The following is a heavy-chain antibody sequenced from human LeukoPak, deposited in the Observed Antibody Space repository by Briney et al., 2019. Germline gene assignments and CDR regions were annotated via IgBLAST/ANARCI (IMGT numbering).Heavy chain of an antibody. CDR2: IYYSGST. V-gene: IGHV4-59*01. CDR3: ARARDYDPPAFYYYYMDV. J-gene: IGHJ6*03. CDR1: GGSIGSYY. D-gene: IGHD4-17*01. Sequence: PSETLSLTXTVSGGSIGSYYWSWIRQPPGKGLEWIGYIYYSGSTNDNPSLKSRVTISVDTSKNQFSLKLSSVTAADTAVYYCARARDYDPPAFYYYYMDVWGKGTTVTVSS.